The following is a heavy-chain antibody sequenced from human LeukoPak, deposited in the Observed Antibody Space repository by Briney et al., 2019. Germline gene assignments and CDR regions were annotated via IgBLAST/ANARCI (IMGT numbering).Heavy chain of an antibody. CDR2: IGSGGSTI. D-gene: IGHD5-18*01. Sequence: GGSLRLSCAASGFTFDTYGMNWVRQAPGKGLEWLSHIGSGGSTIYYADSVTGRFTISRDNAKNSLYLQMNSLRAEDTAVYYCARGSSGYSYGYPYYYYGMDVWGQGTTVTVSS. CDR3: ARGSSGYSYGYPYYYYGMDV. CDR1: GFTFDTYG. V-gene: IGHV3-48*04. J-gene: IGHJ6*02.